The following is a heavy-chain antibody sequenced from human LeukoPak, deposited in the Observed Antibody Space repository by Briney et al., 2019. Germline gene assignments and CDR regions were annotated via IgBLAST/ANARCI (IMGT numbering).Heavy chain of an antibody. CDR2: IYYSGST. CDR1: GGSISSGSYY. D-gene: IGHD1-14*01. J-gene: IGHJ3*02. Sequence: SETLSLTCTVSGGSISSGSYYWGWIRQTPGKGLEWIGTIYYSGSTYYNPSLKSRVTISVDTSKNQFSLKLTSVTAADTAVYSCARHRSDTPEDAFDIWGQGIMVTVSS. V-gene: IGHV4-39*01. CDR3: ARHRSDTPEDAFDI.